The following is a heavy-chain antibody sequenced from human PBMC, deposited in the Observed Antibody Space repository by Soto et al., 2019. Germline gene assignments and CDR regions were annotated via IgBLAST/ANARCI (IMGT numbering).Heavy chain of an antibody. CDR3: AKEARDWLLRSMYYFGY. CDR2: ISGSGGST. J-gene: IGHJ4*02. Sequence: EVQLLESGGGLVQPGGSLRLSCAASGFTFSSYAMSWVRQAPGKGLEWVSAISGSGGSTYYADSVKGRFTISRDNSKNTLYLHMNSLRAEDTAVYYCAKEARDWLLRSMYYFGYWGQGTLVTVAS. V-gene: IGHV3-23*01. D-gene: IGHD3-9*01. CDR1: GFTFSSYA.